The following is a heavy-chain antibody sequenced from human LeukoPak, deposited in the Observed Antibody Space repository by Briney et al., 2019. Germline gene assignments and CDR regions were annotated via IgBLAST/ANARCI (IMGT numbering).Heavy chain of an antibody. D-gene: IGHD5-24*01. J-gene: IGHJ4*02. CDR2: ISSSGSTI. V-gene: IGHV3-48*03. CDR1: GFTFSSYE. Sequence: PGGSLRLSCAASGFTFSSYEMNWVRQASGKGLEWVSYISSSGSTIYYADSVKGRFTISRDNAKNSLYLQMNSLRAEDTAVYYCARGGEMATQLFFYLDYWGQGTLVTVSS. CDR3: ARGGEMATQLFFYLDY.